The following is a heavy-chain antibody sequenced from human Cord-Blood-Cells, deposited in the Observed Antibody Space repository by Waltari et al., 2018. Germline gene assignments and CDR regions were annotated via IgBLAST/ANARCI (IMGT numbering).Heavy chain of an antibody. CDR3: ARDGYSYGAFDI. J-gene: IGHJ3*02. V-gene: IGHV6-1*01. CDR1: GARAPANVPP. D-gene: IGHD5-18*01. Sequence: QVQLQQSGPGLVRPRQPSSPTCPIPGARAPANVPPGTWLRRSPSRGLEWLGRTYYRSKWYNDYAVSVKSRITINPDTSKNQFSLQLNSVTPEDTAVYYCARDGYSYGAFDIWGQGTMVTVSS. CDR2: TYYRSKWYN.